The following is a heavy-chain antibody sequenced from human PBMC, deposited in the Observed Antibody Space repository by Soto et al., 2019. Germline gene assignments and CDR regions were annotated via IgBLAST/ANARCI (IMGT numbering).Heavy chain of an antibody. CDR3: ARWPGGYYYYCMDV. CDR1: GYTFTSYD. Sequence: QVQLVQSGAEVKKPGASVKVSCKASGYTFTSYDINWVRQATGQGLEWMGWMNPNSGNTGYAQKFRGRVTMTRNTSISTAYMELSSLRSENTAVYYCARWPGGYYYYCMDVWGQGTTVTVSS. CDR2: MNPNSGNT. V-gene: IGHV1-8*01. J-gene: IGHJ6*02. D-gene: IGHD2-8*02.